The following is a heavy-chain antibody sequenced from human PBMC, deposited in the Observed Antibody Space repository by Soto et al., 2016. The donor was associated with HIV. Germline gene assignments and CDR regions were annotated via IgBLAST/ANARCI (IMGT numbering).Heavy chain of an antibody. D-gene: IGHD3-10*01. CDR2: VYYSGTT. J-gene: IGHJ4*02. CDR3: ARDPEF. V-gene: IGHV4-59*01. CDR1: GGSMSPYF. Sequence: QVQLQESGPGLVKPSETLSLTCTVSGGSMSPYFWTWIRQSPGKGLEWIGYVYYSGTTTYNPSLESRLSISIDRSRSQFSLNLASVTTADTAVHYCARDPEFWGPGIRGHRLL.